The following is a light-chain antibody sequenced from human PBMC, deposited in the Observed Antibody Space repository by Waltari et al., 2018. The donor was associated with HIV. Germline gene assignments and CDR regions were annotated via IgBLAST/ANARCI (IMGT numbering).Light chain of an antibody. CDR2: DNN. V-gene: IGLV1-51*01. CDR3: GTCDSMLGGFA. CDR1: TSNIGSNF. Sequence: QSLLTQPPSVSAAPGQRVTIPCSGNTSNIGSNFVSWYQQVSGTAPKALIYDNNKRPSGIPDRFSGTKSGTSATLGITGLQTGDGADYYCGTCDSMLGGFAFGSGTKVTVL. J-gene: IGLJ1*01.